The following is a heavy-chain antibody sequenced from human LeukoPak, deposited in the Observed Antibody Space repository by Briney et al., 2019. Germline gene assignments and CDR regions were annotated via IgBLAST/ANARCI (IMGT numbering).Heavy chain of an antibody. V-gene: IGHV4-61*02. CDR2: IYTSGST. Sequence: SETLSLTCTVSGGSISSGSYYWSWIRQPAGKGLEWIGRIYTSGSTNYNPSLKSRVTISVDTSKNQFSLKLTSVTAADTAVYYCARPPRGIPSEYFHHWGQGTLVTVSS. CDR3: ARPPRGIPSEYFHH. J-gene: IGHJ1*01. CDR1: GGSISSGSYY. D-gene: IGHD2-2*02.